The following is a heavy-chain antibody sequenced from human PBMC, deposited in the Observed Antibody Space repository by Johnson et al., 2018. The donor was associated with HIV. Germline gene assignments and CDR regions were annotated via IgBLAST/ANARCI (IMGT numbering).Heavy chain of an antibody. D-gene: IGHD3-10*01. CDR1: GFTFSDYY. CDR2: ISSSGSSI. Sequence: QVQLVESGGGLVNPGGSLRLSCAASGFTFSDYYMSWIRQAPGKGLEWVSYISSSGSSIYYADSVKGRFTHSRDNYKNTLYLQMNRLKTEDTAVFYCTTESMVRGVMGAFDIWGQWTMVTVSS. J-gene: IGHJ3*02. CDR3: TTESMVRGVMGAFDI. V-gene: IGHV3-11*01.